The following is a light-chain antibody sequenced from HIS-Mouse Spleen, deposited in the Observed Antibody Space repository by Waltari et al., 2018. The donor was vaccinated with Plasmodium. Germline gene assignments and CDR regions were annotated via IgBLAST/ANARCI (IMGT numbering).Light chain of an antibody. J-gene: IGKJ5*01. CDR1: QSVSSN. CDR3: QQYNNWPIT. CDR2: GAS. V-gene: IGKV3-15*01. Sequence: EIVMTQSPATLSVSPGERATLPCRASQSVSSNLAWYQQKPGQAPRLRIYGASTRATGIPARFSGSGSGTEFTLTISSMQSEDFAVYYCQQYNNWPITFGQGTRLEIK.